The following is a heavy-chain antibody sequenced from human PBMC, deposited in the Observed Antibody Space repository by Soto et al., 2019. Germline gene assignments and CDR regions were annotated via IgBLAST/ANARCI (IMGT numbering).Heavy chain of an antibody. Sequence: PGGSLRLSCAASGFTFSDYYMSWVRQAPGKGLEWVSSISKSGGTIDYADSVRGRFAISRDNAKNSLFLQMNSLRGEDTAVYFCARQTPLVAVTPEFDYWGQGTLLTVSS. CDR3: ARQTPLVAVTPEFDY. CDR2: ISKSGGTI. CDR1: GFTFSDYY. J-gene: IGHJ4*02. V-gene: IGHV3-11*01. D-gene: IGHD2-15*01.